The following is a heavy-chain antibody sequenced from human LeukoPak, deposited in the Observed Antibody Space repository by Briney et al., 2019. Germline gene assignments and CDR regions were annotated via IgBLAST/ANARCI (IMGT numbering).Heavy chain of an antibody. Sequence: SETLSLSCTVSGGSISSSSKFWGWIRQPPGKGLEWIGSLHPSTTTYYNPSLRSRVGISVDTSKNQFYLTLSSVTAADSAVYFCARHDDYPSNSRPDGFGVWGQGTMVTVSS. J-gene: IGHJ3*01. CDR1: GGSISSSSKF. D-gene: IGHD4-23*01. V-gene: IGHV4-39*01. CDR2: LHPSTTT. CDR3: ARHDDYPSNSRPDGFGV.